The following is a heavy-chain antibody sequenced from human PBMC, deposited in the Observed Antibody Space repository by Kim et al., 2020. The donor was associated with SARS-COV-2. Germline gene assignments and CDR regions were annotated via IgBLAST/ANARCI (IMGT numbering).Heavy chain of an antibody. CDR1: GDSVSGNSVT. J-gene: IGHJ4*02. CDR3: ARRSPLYYFDY. Sequence: SQTLSLTCAISGDSVSGNSVTWDWIRQSPSRGLEWLGRTYYRSKWYNDYAVSVKSRITLNADTSKNQFSLHLNSVTPEDTAVYYCARRSPLYYFDYWGLGTLVTVSS. CDR2: TYYRSKWYN. V-gene: IGHV6-1*01. D-gene: IGHD3-10*01.